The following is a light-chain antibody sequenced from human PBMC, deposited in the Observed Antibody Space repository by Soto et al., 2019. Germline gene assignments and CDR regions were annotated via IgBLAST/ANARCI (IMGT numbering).Light chain of an antibody. J-gene: IGLJ3*02. Sequence: QSALAQPPSASGSPGQSVTITCTGTNSDVGTYNYVSWYQHHPGKAPKFLIYEVSRRPVGVPDRFSGSKSGNTAALTVSGLQAEDEADYYCSSHAGSHNLVFGGGTKLTV. CDR2: EVS. CDR3: SSHAGSHNLV. CDR1: NSDVGTYNY. V-gene: IGLV2-8*01.